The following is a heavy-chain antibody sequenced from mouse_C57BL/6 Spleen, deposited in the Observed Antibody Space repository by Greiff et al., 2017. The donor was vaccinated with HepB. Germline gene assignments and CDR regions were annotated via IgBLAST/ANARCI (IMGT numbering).Heavy chain of an antibody. CDR2: INPNNGGT. J-gene: IGHJ1*03. V-gene: IGHV1-26*01. CDR1: GYTFTDYY. CDR3: ARGLRWYFDV. Sequence: EVQLQQSGPELVKPGASVKISCKASGYTFTDYYMNWVKQRHGKGLEWIGDINPNNGGTSYNQKFKGKATLTVDKSSSTAYMELRSLTSEDSAVYYCARGLRWYFDVWGTGTTVTVSS. D-gene: IGHD2-4*01.